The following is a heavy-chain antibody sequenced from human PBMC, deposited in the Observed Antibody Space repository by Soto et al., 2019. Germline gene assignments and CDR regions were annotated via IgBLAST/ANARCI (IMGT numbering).Heavy chain of an antibody. V-gene: IGHV1-8*01. D-gene: IGHD3-3*01. CDR2: MNPNSGNT. CDR3: ARGSVVLRFLEWSTNWYDP. Sequence: ASVKVSCKASGYTFTSYDINWVRQATGQGLEWMGWMNPNSGNTGYAQKFQGRVTMTRNTSISTAYMELSSLRSEDTAVYYCARGSVVLRFLEWSTNWYDPWGQGTLVTVSS. CDR1: GYTFTSYD. J-gene: IGHJ5*02.